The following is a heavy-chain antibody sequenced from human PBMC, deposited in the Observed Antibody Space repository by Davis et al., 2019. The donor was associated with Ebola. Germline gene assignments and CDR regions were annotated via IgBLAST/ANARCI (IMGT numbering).Heavy chain of an antibody. D-gene: IGHD3-16*01. CDR1: GGSITSSSYY. J-gene: IGHJ5*02. V-gene: IGHV4-39*01. CDR2: IYYSGST. Sequence: MPSETLSLTCTVSGGSITSSSYYWDWIRQPPGKGLEGIGSIYYSGSTYYNPSLKSRVTISVDTSKNQFSLKLSSVTAADTAVYYCAGVILPWGQGTLVTVSS. CDR3: AGVILP.